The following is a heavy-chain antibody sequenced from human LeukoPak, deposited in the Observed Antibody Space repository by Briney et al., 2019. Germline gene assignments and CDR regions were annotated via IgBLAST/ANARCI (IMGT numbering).Heavy chain of an antibody. J-gene: IGHJ4*02. CDR1: GFTFSNAW. CDR3: TTAYCSSTSCYLDY. Sequence: GGSLRLSCAASGFTFSNAWMSWVRQAPGKGLEWVGRIKSKTDGGTTDYAAPVKGRFTISRDDSKNTLYLQMNSLKTEDTAVYYCTTAYCSSTSCYLDYWGQGTRVTVSS. D-gene: IGHD2-2*01. CDR2: IKSKTDGGTT. V-gene: IGHV3-15*01.